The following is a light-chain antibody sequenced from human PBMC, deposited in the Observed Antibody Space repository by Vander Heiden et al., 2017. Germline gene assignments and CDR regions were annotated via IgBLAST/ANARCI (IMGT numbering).Light chain of an antibody. J-gene: IGLJ3*02. CDR2: SNQ. CDR1: SSNIGSNT. Sequence: QSVLTQPPSASGTPGQRVTISCSGSSSNIGSNTVNWYQQLPGTAPKLLIYSNQQRPSGVPDRFSGSKSGTSASLAISRLQSEDEADHYCAAWDDSLNGWVFGGGTKLTVL. V-gene: IGLV1-44*01. CDR3: AAWDDSLNGWV.